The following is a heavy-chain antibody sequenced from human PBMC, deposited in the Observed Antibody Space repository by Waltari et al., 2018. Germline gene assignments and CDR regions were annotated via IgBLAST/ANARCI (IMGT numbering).Heavy chain of an antibody. CDR2: VDPEDGET. CDR1: GYTFTDYY. D-gene: IGHD1-26*01. CDR3: ATVGVLPSEPSSGSYPY. J-gene: IGHJ4*02. Sequence: EVQLVQSGAEVKKPGATVKISCKASGYTFTDYYMHWVQQAPGKGLEWMGRVDPEDGETIYAEKFQGRVTITADTSTDTAYMELSSLRSEDTAVYYCATVGVLPSEPSSGSYPYWGQGTLVTVSS. V-gene: IGHV1-69-2*01.